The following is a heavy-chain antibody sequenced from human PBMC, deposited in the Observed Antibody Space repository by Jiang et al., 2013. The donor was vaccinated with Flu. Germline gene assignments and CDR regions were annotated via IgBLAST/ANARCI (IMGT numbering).Heavy chain of an antibody. CDR2: IYYSGST. Sequence: TLSLTCTVSGGSISSSSYYWGWIRQPPGKGLEWIGSIYYSGSTYYNPSLKSRVTISVDTSKNQFSLKLSSVTAADTAVYYCAGIVVVIHYWGQGTLVTVSS. V-gene: IGHV4-39*01. CDR3: AGIVVVIHY. D-gene: IGHD3-22*01. CDR1: GGSISSSSYY. J-gene: IGHJ4*02.